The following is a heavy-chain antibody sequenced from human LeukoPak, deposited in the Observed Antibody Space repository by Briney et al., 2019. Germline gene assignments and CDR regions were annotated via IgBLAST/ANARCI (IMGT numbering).Heavy chain of an antibody. CDR1: GYTFTSYD. Sequence: ASVKVSCKASGYTFTSYDINWVRQATGQGLEWMGWMNPNSGNTGYAQKFQGRVTMTRNTSISTAYMELSSLRSEDTAVYYCARFGSSGYCSDYWGQGTLVTVSS. V-gene: IGHV1-8*01. D-gene: IGHD3-22*01. CDR2: MNPNSGNT. J-gene: IGHJ4*02. CDR3: ARFGSSGYCSDY.